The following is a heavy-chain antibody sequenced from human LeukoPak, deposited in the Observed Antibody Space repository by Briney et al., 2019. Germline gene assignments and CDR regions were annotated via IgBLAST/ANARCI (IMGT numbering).Heavy chain of an antibody. CDR2: IYYTGST. D-gene: IGHD4-11*01. CDR1: GDSISSSY. V-gene: IGHV4-59*01. J-gene: IGHJ4*02. CDR3: AQGSSNWANFDY. Sequence: SETLSLTCTVSGDSISSSYWSWIRQPPGKGLEWIGFIYYTGSTNYNPSLKSRVTISVDTSKSQSSLKLSSVTAADTAVYYCAQGSSNWANFDYWGQGTLVTVSS.